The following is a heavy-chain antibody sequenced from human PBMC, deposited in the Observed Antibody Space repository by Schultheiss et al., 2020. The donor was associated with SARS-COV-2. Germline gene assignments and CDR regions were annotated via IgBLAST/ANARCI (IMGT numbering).Heavy chain of an antibody. CDR2: IYYSGST. V-gene: IGHV4-59*01. CDR1: GGSISSYY. J-gene: IGHJ6*02. Sequence: GSLRLSCTVSGGSISSYYWSWIRQPAGKGLEWIGYIYYSGSTNYNPSLKSRVTISVDTSKNQFSLKLSSVTAADTAVYYCARGYSSSSRYYYYGMDVWGQGTTVTVSS. CDR3: ARGYSSSSRYYYYGMDV. D-gene: IGHD6-6*01.